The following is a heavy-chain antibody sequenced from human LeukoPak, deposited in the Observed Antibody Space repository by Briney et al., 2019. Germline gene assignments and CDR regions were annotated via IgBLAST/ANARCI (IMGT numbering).Heavy chain of an antibody. CDR1: GYTFTGYY. V-gene: IGHV1-2*02. CDR2: INPNSGGT. CDR3: AXXXXXXXXXXXXSTSGLIDY. J-gene: IGHJ4*02. Sequence: ASVKVSCKASGYTFTGYYMHWVRQAPGQGLEWMGWINPNSGGTNYAQKFQGRVTMTRDTSISTAYMELSRLRSDDTAVYYCAXXXXXXXXXXXXSTSGLIDYWGQGTLVTV.